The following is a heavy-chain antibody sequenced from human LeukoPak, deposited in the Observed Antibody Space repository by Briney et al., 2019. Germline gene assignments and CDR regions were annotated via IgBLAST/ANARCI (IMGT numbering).Heavy chain of an antibody. V-gene: IGHV4-39*01. CDR1: GGSISSSSYY. D-gene: IGHD3-3*01. CDR2: IYYSGST. CDR3: ARHRSYYDFWSGQSFDY. J-gene: IGHJ4*02. Sequence: SETLSLTCTVSGGSISSSSYYWGWIRQPPGTGLEWIGSIYYSGSTYYSPSLKSRVTISVDTSKNQFSLKLSSVTAADTAVYYCARHRSYYDFWSGQSFDYWGQGTLVTVSS.